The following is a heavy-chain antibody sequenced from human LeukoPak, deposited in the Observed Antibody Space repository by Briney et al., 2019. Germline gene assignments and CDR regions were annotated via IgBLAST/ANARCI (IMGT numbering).Heavy chain of an antibody. CDR1: GFTFSSYN. Sequence: PGGSLRLSCVASGFTFSSYNMNWVRQAPGRGLEWVSYISSSSGTIYYADSVKGRFTISRDNAKNSLYLQMNSLRAEDTAVYYCAKDRYSSSWYGNWFDPWGQGTLVTVSS. CDR2: ISSSSGTI. CDR3: AKDRYSSSWYGNWFDP. V-gene: IGHV3-48*01. D-gene: IGHD6-13*01. J-gene: IGHJ5*02.